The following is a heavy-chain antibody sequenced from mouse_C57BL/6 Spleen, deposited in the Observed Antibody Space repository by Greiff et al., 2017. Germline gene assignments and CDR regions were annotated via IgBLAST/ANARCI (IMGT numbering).Heavy chain of an antibody. D-gene: IGHD2-14*01. Sequence: QVQLQQSGPELVKPGASVKISCKASGYAFSSSWMNWVKQRPGKGLEWIGRIYPGDGDTNYNGKFKGKATLTADKSSSTAYMQLSSLTSEDSAVYFCSRTGGEYDGYAMDYWGQGTSVTVSS. CDR2: IYPGDGDT. CDR1: GYAFSSSW. V-gene: IGHV1-82*01. J-gene: IGHJ4*01. CDR3: SRTGGEYDGYAMDY.